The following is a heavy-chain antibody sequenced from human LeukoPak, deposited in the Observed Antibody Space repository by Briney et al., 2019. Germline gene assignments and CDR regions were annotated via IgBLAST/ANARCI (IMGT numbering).Heavy chain of an antibody. CDR2: IIPILGIA. CDR3: ARATTYYYDSSGYYSLDY. V-gene: IGHV1-69*04. J-gene: IGHJ4*02. D-gene: IGHD3-22*01. Sequence: SVNVSCKASGGTFSSYAISWVRQAPGQGLEWMGRIIPILGIANYAQKFQGRVTITADKSTGTAYMELSSLRSEDTAVYYCARATTYYYDSSGYYSLDYWGQGTLVTVSS. CDR1: GGTFSSYA.